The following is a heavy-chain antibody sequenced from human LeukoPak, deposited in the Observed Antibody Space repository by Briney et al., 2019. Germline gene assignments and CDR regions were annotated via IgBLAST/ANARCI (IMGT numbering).Heavy chain of an antibody. CDR2: ILHSGST. CDR1: GGSISSDY. D-gene: IGHD1-1*01. Sequence: SETLSLTCSVSGGSISSDYWSWIRQPPEKGLEWIGYILHSGSTNYNPSLKSRLTISVDTSKNQFSLKLSSVTAADTAVYYCARARGTTGTTSPYYYYGMDVWGQGTTVTVSS. CDR3: ARARGTTGTTSPYYYYGMDV. V-gene: IGHV4-59*01. J-gene: IGHJ6*02.